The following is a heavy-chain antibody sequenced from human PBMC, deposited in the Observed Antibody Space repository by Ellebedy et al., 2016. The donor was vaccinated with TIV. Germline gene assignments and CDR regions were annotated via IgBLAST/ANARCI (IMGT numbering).Heavy chain of an antibody. CDR3: ARRSYYDSSGIEYYFDY. J-gene: IGHJ4*02. Sequence: GGPLRLSXAASGFTFSSYAMHWVRQAPGKGLEWVAVISYDGSNKYYADSVKGRFTISRDNSKNTLYLQMNSLRAEDTAVYYCARRSYYDSSGIEYYFDYWGQGTLVTVSS. CDR2: ISYDGSNK. CDR1: GFTFSSYA. D-gene: IGHD3-22*01. V-gene: IGHV3-30-3*01.